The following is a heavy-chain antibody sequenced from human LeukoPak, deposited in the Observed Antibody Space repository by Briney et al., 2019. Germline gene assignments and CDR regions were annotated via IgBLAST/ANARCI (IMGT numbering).Heavy chain of an antibody. D-gene: IGHD2-2*01. CDR1: GFIFSSAW. J-gene: IGHJ4*02. V-gene: IGHV3-15*01. CDR3: ARGLCTSTGCYQGPFDF. CDR2: IKNKTNGGTT. Sequence: GESLRLSCEASGFIFSSAWMTWVRQAPGKGLEWVGHIKNKTNGGTTDYAAPVKGRFSVSRDDSKKTLYLQMNRLRTEDTAVYYCARGLCTSTGCYQGPFDFWGQGMLVTVSS.